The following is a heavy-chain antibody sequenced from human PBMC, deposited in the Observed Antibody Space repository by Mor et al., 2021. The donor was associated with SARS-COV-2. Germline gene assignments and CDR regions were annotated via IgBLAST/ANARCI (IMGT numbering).Heavy chain of an antibody. D-gene: IGHD3-3*01. CDR2: IKQDGSEK. V-gene: IGHV3-7*01. J-gene: IGHJ4*02. CDR3: ARNDFWSGYRPFDY. Sequence: KGLEWVSSIKQDGSEKYYVDSVKGRFTISRDNAKKSLYLQMNSLRAEDTAVYYCARNDFWSGYRPFDYWGQGT.